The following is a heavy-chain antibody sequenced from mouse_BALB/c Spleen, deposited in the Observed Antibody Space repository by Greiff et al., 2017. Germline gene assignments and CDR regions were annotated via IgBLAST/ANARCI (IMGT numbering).Heavy chain of an antibody. V-gene: IGHV3-8*02. CDR1: GDSITSGY. CDR3: ARGKYGNYDWYFDV. D-gene: IGHD2-10*02. J-gene: IGHJ1*01. CDR2: ISYSGST. Sequence: EVQLQESGPSLVKPSQTLSLTCSVTGDSITSGYWNWIRKFPGNKLEYMGYISYSGSTYYNPSLKSRISITRDTSKNQYYLQLNSVTTEDTATYYCARGKYGNYDWYFDVWGAGTTVTVSS.